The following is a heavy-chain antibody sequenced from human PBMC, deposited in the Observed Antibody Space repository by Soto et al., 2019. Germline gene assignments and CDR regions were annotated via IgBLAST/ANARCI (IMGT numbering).Heavy chain of an antibody. V-gene: IGHV1-18*01. D-gene: IGHD3-22*01. Sequence: ASVMISCTASGSTFTSYGISWVRQDPGQGLEWMGWISAYNGYTNYSRKFQGRVTLTTDTSTNTAYMELRSLTSDDTAVYFCATEPIYYNDGSGYYPLGHWGQGTLVTVSS. CDR3: ATEPIYYNDGSGYYPLGH. J-gene: IGHJ4*02. CDR2: ISAYNGYT. CDR1: GSTFTSYG.